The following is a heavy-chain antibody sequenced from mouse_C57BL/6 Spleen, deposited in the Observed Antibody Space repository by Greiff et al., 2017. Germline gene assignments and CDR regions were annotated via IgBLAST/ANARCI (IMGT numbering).Heavy chain of an antibody. J-gene: IGHJ3*01. D-gene: IGHD2-10*02. CDR1: GFNIKDDY. Sequence: EVQGVESGAELVRPGASVKLSCTASGFNIKDDYMHWVKQTPEQGLEWIGWIDPENGDTEYASKFQGKATITADTSSNTAYLQLSSLTSEDTAVYYCNTYGSYVGFAYWGQGTLDTVSA. CDR2: IDPENGDT. CDR3: NTYGSYVGFAY. V-gene: IGHV14-4*01.